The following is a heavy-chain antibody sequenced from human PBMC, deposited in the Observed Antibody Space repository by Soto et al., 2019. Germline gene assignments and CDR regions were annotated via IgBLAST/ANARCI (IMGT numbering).Heavy chain of an antibody. CDR3: ARAGQKWYFDL. V-gene: IGHV1-2*04. J-gene: IGHJ2*01. CDR1: GYTFTSYY. Sequence: QVQLVQSGAEVKKPGASVKVSCQASGYTFTSYYIHWVRQAPGQGLEWMGSINPNSGATYFAQKLQGWVTMSRDTSISTAYMELSGLRSDDTAVYYCARAGQKWYFDLWGRGTLVTVSS. CDR2: INPNSGAT.